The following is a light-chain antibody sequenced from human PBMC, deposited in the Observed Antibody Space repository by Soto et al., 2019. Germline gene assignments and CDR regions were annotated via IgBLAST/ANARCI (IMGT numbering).Light chain of an antibody. CDR3: CSYAGSRV. V-gene: IGLV2-23*01. J-gene: IGLJ3*02. CDR1: SSDVGSYNL. Sequence: QSALTQPASVSGSPGQSITISCTGTSSDVGSYNLVSWYQQHPGKAPKLMIYEGSKRPSGVSNRFSGSKSGNTASLTISGLQAEYEADYYCCSYAGSRVFGGGTPLTVL. CDR2: EGS.